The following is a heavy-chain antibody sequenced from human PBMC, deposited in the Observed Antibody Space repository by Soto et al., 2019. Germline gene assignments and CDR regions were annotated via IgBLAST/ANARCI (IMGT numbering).Heavy chain of an antibody. CDR2: ISSSSSTI. J-gene: IGHJ4*02. CDR3: ARDHYGGNSLIVPWY. CDR1: GFTFSSYS. Sequence: GGSLRLSCAASGFTFSSYSMNWVRQAPGKGLEWVSYISSSSSTIYYADSVKGRFTISRDNAKNSLYLQMNSLRDEDTAVYYCARDHYGGNSLIVPWYWGQGTLVTVSS. V-gene: IGHV3-48*02. D-gene: IGHD2-21*02.